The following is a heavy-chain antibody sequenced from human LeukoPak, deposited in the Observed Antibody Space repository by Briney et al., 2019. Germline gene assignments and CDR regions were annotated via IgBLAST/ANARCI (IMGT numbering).Heavy chain of an antibody. CDR2: INSEGSIT. CDR3: ARGGYCSGGSCYRGFDS. Sequence: GGSLTLSCAASGFTFSNYWMQWVRQAPGKGLVWVSRINSEGSITTYADSVKGRFTVSRDNAKNTLFLQMNSLRDEDTAVYYCARGGYCSGGSCYRGFDSWGQGTLVTVSS. V-gene: IGHV3-74*01. J-gene: IGHJ4*02. CDR1: GFTFSNYW. D-gene: IGHD2-15*01.